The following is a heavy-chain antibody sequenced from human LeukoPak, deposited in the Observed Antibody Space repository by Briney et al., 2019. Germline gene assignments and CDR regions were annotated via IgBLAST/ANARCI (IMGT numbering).Heavy chain of an antibody. V-gene: IGHV4-61*02. Sequence: PSETLSLTCTVSGGSISSGSYYWSRIRQPAGKGLEWIGRIYTSGSTNYNPSLKSRVTISVDTSKNQFSLKLSSVTAADTAVYYCAREDCSSTSCYWFDYWGQGTLVTVSS. CDR1: GGSISSGSYY. CDR2: IYTSGST. CDR3: AREDCSSTSCYWFDY. J-gene: IGHJ4*02. D-gene: IGHD2-2*01.